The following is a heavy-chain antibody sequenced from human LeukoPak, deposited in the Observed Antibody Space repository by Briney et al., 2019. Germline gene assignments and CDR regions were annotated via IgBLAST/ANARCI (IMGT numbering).Heavy chain of an antibody. Sequence: SETLSLTCTVSGGSISSYYWSWIRQPAGKGLEWIGRIYTSGSTNYNPSLKSRVTMSVDTSKNQFSLKLSSVTAADTAVYYCARDRCSSTSCRRNWFDPWGQGTLVTVSS. CDR2: IYTSGST. CDR3: ARDRCSSTSCRRNWFDP. V-gene: IGHV4-4*07. CDR1: GGSISSYY. D-gene: IGHD2-2*01. J-gene: IGHJ5*02.